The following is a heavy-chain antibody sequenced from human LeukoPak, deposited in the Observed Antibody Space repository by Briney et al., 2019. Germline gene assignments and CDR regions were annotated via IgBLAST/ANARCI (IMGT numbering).Heavy chain of an antibody. CDR2: IIPIFGTA. Sequence: SVKVSCKASGGTFNSYTITWVRQAPGRGLEWMGGIIPIFGTANYAQKFQGRVTMTTDTSTSTAYMELRSLRSDDTAVYYCARDYDEYSSLPGYWGQGTLVTVSS. D-gene: IGHD6-6*01. J-gene: IGHJ4*02. CDR3: ARDYDEYSSLPGY. V-gene: IGHV1-69*05. CDR1: GGTFNSYT.